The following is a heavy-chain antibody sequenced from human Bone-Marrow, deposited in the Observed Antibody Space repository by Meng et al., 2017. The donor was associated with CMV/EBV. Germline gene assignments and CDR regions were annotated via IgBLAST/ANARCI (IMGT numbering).Heavy chain of an antibody. CDR1: GYSFTSYW. D-gene: IGHD5-18*01. CDR3: ARWGVNTPRGSNFDY. V-gene: IGHV5-51*01. Sequence: GESLKISCKGSGYSFTSYWIGWVRQMPGKGLEWMGIIYPGDSDTRYSPSFQGQVTISADKSISTAYLHWNSLKASDTAIYYCARWGVNTPRGSNFDYWGQGTLVTVSS. CDR2: IYPGDSDT. J-gene: IGHJ4*02.